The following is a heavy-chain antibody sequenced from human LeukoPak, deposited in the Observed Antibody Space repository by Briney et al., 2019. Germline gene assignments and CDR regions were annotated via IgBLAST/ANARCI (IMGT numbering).Heavy chain of an antibody. Sequence: GGSLRLSCAASGFTFSSYWMHWVRQAPGKGLVWVPRINSDGSSTSYADSVKGRFTISRDNAKNTLYLQMNSLRAEDTAVYYCARASSGWYTDSNFDYWGQGTLVTLSS. J-gene: IGHJ4*02. CDR1: GFTFSSYW. CDR3: ARASSGWYTDSNFDY. CDR2: INSDGSST. V-gene: IGHV3-74*01. D-gene: IGHD6-19*01.